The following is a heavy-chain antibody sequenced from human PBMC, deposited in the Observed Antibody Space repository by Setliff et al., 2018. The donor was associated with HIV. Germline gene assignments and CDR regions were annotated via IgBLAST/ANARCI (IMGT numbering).Heavy chain of an antibody. V-gene: IGHV1-2*06. D-gene: IGHD3-9*01. Sequence: ASVKVSCKASGYTFTAYYIQWMRQAPGQGLEWMGRINPNMGDTQYAQKFQGRIIMTRDTSINTVYMELSSLTSDDTALYYCARQDIPTGYYLFDYWGQGTQVTVSS. CDR3: ARQDIPTGYYLFDY. J-gene: IGHJ4*02. CDR1: GYTFTAYY. CDR2: INPNMGDT.